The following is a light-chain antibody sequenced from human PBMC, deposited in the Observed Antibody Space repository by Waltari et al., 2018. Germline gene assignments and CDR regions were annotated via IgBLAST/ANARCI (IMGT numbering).Light chain of an antibody. V-gene: IGKV3-20*01. CDR1: QSISKY. CDR3: QKYGTLPAT. J-gene: IGKJ1*01. Sequence: EIRLTQSPGALSLSPGERATLSCTSSQSISKYLVWYQQKPGQAPRLLIYEATIRATGIPDRFSGSGFGTDFSLTISSLEPEDFAVYYCQKYGTLPATFGQGTKVEIK. CDR2: EAT.